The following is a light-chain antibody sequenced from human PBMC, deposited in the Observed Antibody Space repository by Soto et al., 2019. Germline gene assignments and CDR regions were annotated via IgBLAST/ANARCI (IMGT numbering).Light chain of an antibody. V-gene: IGKV1-5*03. Sequence: DIQMTQSPSTLSASVGDRVTITCRASQGISSWLAWYQQKPGRAPKLLIYKASSLESGVPSRFSGSGSGTEFTLTISSLQPDDFATYYCQQYNTNPYTFGQGTKLEI. CDR3: QQYNTNPYT. J-gene: IGKJ2*01. CDR2: KAS. CDR1: QGISSW.